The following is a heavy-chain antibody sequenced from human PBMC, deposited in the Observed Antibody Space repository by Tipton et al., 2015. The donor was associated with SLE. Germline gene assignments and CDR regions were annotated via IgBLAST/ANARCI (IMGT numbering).Heavy chain of an antibody. V-gene: IGHV4-34*01. J-gene: IGHJ5*02. CDR1: GGSFSGYY. CDR3: ARHASSSIAALNWFDP. D-gene: IGHD6-6*01. CDR2: IYHSGSI. Sequence: TLSLTCGVYGGSFSGYYWSWIRQPPGKGLEWIGSIYHSGSIYYNPSFESRVTLSIDTSKNQFSLKLSSVTAADTAVYYCARHASSSIAALNWFDPWGQGTLVTVSS.